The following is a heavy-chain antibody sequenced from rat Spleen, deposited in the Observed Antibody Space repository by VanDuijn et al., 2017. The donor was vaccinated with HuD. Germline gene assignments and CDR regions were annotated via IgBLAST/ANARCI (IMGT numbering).Heavy chain of an antibody. V-gene: IGHV3-3*01. CDR1: GYSITSSYR. Sequence: EVQLQESGPGLVKPSQSLSLTCSVTGYSITSSYRWNWIRKFPGNKLEWMGYINSAGSTNYNPSLKSRISITRDTSKNQFFLQVNSVTTEDTATYYCARTGPENNIGTDGVMDAWGQGASVTVSS. CDR2: INSAGST. D-gene: IGHD1-5*01. CDR3: ARTGPENNIGTDGVMDA. J-gene: IGHJ4*01.